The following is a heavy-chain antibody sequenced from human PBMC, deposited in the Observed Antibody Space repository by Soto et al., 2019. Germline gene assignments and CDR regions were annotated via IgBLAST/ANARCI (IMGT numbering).Heavy chain of an antibody. Sequence: QVQLQESGPGLLKPSQTLSLTCTVSGGSISSGGYYWSWIRQHPGKVLEGIGYIYYSGSTYYNPSLKRRVTYSVETSKNQYSLKLSSVTAADTAVYYCARVFSDSSSFFDPWGQGTLVTVSS. CDR1: GGSISSGGYY. J-gene: IGHJ5*02. D-gene: IGHD6-13*01. CDR3: ARVFSDSSSFFDP. CDR2: IYYSGST. V-gene: IGHV4-31*03.